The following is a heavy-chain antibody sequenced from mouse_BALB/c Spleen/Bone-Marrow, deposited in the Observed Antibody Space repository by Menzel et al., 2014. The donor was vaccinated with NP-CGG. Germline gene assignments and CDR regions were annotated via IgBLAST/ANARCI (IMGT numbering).Heavy chain of an antibody. J-gene: IGHJ3*01. CDR2: INPYNDGT. V-gene: IGHV1-14*01. CDR1: GYTFTSYV. CDR3: ARSGRYDGFAY. D-gene: IGHD2-14*01. Sequence: EVQLQQSGPELVKPGASVKMSCKASGYTFTSYVMHWVKQKPGQGLEWIGHINPYNDGTKYNEKFKGKATLTSDKSSSTAYMELSSQTSEDSAVYYCARSGRYDGFAYWGQGTLVTVSA.